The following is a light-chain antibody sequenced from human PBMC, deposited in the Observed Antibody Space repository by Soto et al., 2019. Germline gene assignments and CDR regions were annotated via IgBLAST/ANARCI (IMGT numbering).Light chain of an antibody. CDR3: QQYNSYSQT. J-gene: IGKJ1*01. CDR2: KAS. Sequence: DIQMTQSPSTLSASVGDRATLTCRASQSISSWLAWYQQKPGKAPKLLIYKASSLESGVPSRFSGSGSGTEFTLTISSLQPDDFATYYCQQYNSYSQTFGQGTKVDIK. CDR1: QSISSW. V-gene: IGKV1-5*03.